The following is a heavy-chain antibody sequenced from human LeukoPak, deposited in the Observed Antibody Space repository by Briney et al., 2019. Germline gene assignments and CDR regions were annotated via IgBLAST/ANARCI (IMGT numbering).Heavy chain of an antibody. CDR1: GGSFSGYY. V-gene: IGHV4-34*01. CDR2: INHSGST. CDR3: ARAGPPDYCSSTSCHIGY. D-gene: IGHD2-2*01. Sequence: SSETLSLTCAVYGGSFSGYYWNWIRQPPGKGLEWIGEINHSGSTNYNPSLKSRVTISVDTSKNQFSLKLSSVTAADTAVYYCARAGPPDYCSSTSCHIGYWGQGTLVTVSS. J-gene: IGHJ4*02.